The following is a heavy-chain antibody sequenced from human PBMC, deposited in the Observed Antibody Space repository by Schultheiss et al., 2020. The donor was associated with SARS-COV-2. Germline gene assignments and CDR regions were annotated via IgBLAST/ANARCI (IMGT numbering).Heavy chain of an antibody. CDR1: GYTFTGYY. D-gene: IGHD1-26*01. CDR3: ARPLTYRWDFDAFDI. V-gene: IGHV1-2*02. Sequence: ASVKVSCKASGYTFTGYYIHWVRQAPGQGLEWMGWIIPNSGVTNYAQKFQGRVTMTRDTSISTAYMELSRLRSDDTAVYFCARPLTYRWDFDAFDIWGQGTLVTVSS. CDR2: IIPNSGVT. J-gene: IGHJ3*02.